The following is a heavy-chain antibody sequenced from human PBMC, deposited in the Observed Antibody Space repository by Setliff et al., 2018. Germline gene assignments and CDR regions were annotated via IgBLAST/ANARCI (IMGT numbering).Heavy chain of an antibody. J-gene: IGHJ5*02. Sequence: LSLTCTVSGYSISSGYYWGWIRQPPGKGLEWIGSIYHSGSTYYNPSLKSRVTISVDTSKNQFSLKLSSVTAADTAVYYCARDKPIIVGAPMDWFDPWGQGTLVTVPQ. CDR1: GYSISSGYY. D-gene: IGHD1-26*01. V-gene: IGHV4-38-2*02. CDR2: IYHSGST. CDR3: ARDKPIIVGAPMDWFDP.